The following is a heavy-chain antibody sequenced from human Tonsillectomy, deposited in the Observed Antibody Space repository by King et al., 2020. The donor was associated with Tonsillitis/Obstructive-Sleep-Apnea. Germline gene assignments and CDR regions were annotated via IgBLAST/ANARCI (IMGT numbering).Heavy chain of an antibody. V-gene: IGHV3-30*01. CDR3: ARAREDYGDYLTWFDY. J-gene: IGHJ4*02. Sequence: VQLVESGGGVVQPGRSLRLSCAASGFTFSSYAMHWVRQAPGKGLEWVAVISYDGSNKYYADSVKGRFTIPRDNSKNTLYLQMNSPRAEDTAVYYCARAREDYGDYLTWFDYWGQGTLVTVSS. CDR1: GFTFSSYA. CDR2: ISYDGSNK. D-gene: IGHD4-17*01.